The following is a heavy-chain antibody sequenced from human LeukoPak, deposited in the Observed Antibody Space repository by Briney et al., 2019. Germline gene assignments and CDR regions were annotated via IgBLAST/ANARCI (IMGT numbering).Heavy chain of an antibody. V-gene: IGHV3-23*01. CDR1: GFTFSSYA. J-gene: IGHJ4*02. CDR3: AKDLKVGTIVPEFDY. CDR2: ISGSGGDT. Sequence: PGGSLRLSCAASGFTFSSYAMSWVRQAPGKGLEWVSGISGSGGDTYHADFVKGRFTISRDNSKNTLYLQMNSLRAEDTAVYYCAKDLKVGTIVPEFDYWGQGTLVTVSS. D-gene: IGHD1-26*01.